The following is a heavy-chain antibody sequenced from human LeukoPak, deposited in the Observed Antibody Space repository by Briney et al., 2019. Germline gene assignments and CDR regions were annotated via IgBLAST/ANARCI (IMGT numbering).Heavy chain of an antibody. CDR3: PRAPITAAAGTHFQH. D-gene: IGHD6-13*01. V-gene: IGHV1-2*02. J-gene: IGHJ1*01. CDR2: INPNSGGP. Sequence: APVKPSCKASRYTFTRYYMHGVRQAPGQGVGWRGWINPNSGGPNFAQKIQGRVTMTRDTSISTAYMERSRLRSEDTAVYYCPRAPITAAAGTHFQHWGQGTLVSVSS. CDR1: RYTFTRYY.